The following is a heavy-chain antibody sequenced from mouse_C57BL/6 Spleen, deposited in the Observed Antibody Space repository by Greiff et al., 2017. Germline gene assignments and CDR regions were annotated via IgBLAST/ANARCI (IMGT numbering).Heavy chain of an antibody. CDR3: ARRSNCLDD. Sequence: EVKLVESGGGLVKPGGSLKLSCAASGFTFSDYGMHWVRQAPEKGLEWVAYISSGSSTFYYADTVKGRFTISRDNAKNNLFLQMTSLRSEDTAMYYCARRSNCLDDWGQATTLTVSS. J-gene: IGHJ2*01. CDR2: ISSGSSTF. V-gene: IGHV5-17*01. D-gene: IGHD2-5*01. CDR1: GFTFSDYG.